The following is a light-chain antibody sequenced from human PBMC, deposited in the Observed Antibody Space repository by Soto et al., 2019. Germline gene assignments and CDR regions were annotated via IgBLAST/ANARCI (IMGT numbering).Light chain of an antibody. Sequence: EIVMTQSPATLSVSTGERATLSCRASQSVSSNLAWYQHKPGQAPRLLIYGASTRATGIPARFSGSGSGTEFTLTISSLQSEDFAVYYCQQYNDWPPWTFGQGTKVDIK. CDR2: GAS. CDR1: QSVSSN. CDR3: QQYNDWPPWT. V-gene: IGKV3-15*01. J-gene: IGKJ1*01.